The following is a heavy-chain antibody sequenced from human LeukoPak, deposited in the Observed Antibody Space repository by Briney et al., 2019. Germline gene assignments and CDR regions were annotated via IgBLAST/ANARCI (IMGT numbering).Heavy chain of an antibody. J-gene: IGHJ1*01. D-gene: IGHD1-26*01. V-gene: IGHV4-61*02. CDR3: ARGSGSYYLHFQH. Sequence: PSETLSLTCTVPGGSISSGGYYWSWIRQHPGKGLEWIGRIYTSGSTNYNPSLKSRVTMSVDTSKNQFSLKLSSVTAADTAVYYCARGSGSYYLHFQHWGQGTLVTVSS. CDR1: GGSISSGGYY. CDR2: IYTSGST.